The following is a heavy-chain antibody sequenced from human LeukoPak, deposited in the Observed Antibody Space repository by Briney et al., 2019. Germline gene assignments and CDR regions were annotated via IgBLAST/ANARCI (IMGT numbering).Heavy chain of an antibody. CDR3: ARPMATIDAFDI. Sequence: GKSLQISCKGSGYSFTSYWIGWVRQMPGKGLEWMGIIYPGDFDIRYSPSFQGQVTISADKSISTAYLQWSSLKASDTAMYYCARPMATIDAFDIWGQGTMVTVSS. V-gene: IGHV5-51*01. CDR1: GYSFTSYW. CDR2: IYPGDFDI. J-gene: IGHJ3*02. D-gene: IGHD5-24*01.